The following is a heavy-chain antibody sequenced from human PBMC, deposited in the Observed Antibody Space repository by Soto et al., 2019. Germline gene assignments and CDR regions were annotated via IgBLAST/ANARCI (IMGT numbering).Heavy chain of an antibody. V-gene: IGHV3-21*01. CDR3: ARDRDSSSGTHFLGYLHGMDV. CDR1: GFTFSSYS. D-gene: IGHD6-13*01. Sequence: GGSLSLSCAASGFTFSSYSMNWVRQAPGKGLEWVSSISSSSSYIYYADSVKGRFTISRDNAKNSLYLQMNSLRAEDTAVYYCARDRDSSSGTHFLGYLHGMDVWGQGTTVTVSS. J-gene: IGHJ6*02. CDR2: ISSSSSYI.